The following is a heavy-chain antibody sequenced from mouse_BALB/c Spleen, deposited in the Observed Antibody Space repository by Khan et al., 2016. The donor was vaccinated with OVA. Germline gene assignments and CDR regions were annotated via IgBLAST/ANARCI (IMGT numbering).Heavy chain of an antibody. D-gene: IGHD3-2*02. J-gene: IGHJ2*01. V-gene: IGHV1S132*01. CDR3: AREEALYYFDY. CDR2: IYPGTDNT. Sequence: VQLQESGAELVRPGTSVKLSCKTSGYFFTSYWIHWVKQRSGQGLEWIARIYPGTDNTYYNEKFKDRATLTADKSSSTAYFQLSSLKSEDSAVFFCAREEALYYFDYWGQGTTLTVSS. CDR1: GYFFTSYW.